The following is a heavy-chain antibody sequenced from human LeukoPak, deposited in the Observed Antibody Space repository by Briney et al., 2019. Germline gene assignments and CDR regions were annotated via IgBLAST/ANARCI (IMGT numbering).Heavy chain of an antibody. J-gene: IGHJ5*02. CDR2: ISYDGSNK. D-gene: IGHD3-10*01. CDR3: ARGFGYYGSGSHGYNWFDP. CDR1: GFTFSSYA. V-gene: IGHV3-30*04. Sequence: GRSLRLSCAASGFTFSSYAMHWVRQAPGKGLEWVAVISYDGSNKYYADSVKGRFTISRDNSKNTLYLQMNSLRAEDTAVYYCARGFGYYGSGSHGYNWFDPWGQGTLVTVAS.